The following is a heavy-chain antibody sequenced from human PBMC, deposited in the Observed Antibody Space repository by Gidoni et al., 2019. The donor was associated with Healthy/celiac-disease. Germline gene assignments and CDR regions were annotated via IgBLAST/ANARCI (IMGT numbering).Heavy chain of an antibody. CDR2: IRSKAYGGTT. D-gene: IGHD6-19*01. J-gene: IGHJ4*02. CDR3: TRAGQWLVRVFDY. V-gene: IGHV3-49*02. Sequence: PGKGLEWVGFIRSKAYGGTTEYAASVKGRFTISRDDSKSIAYLQMNTLKTEDTAMYYCTRAGQWLVRVFDYWGQGTLVTVSS.